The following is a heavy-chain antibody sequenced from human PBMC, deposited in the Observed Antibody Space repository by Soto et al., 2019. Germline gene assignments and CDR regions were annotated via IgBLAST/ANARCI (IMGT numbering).Heavy chain of an antibody. D-gene: IGHD2-8*02. CDR1: GYTFINYG. CDR3: ARDYTGRGYFDH. Sequence: ASVKVSCKASGYTFINYGISWVRQAPGQGLAWLGWINTYSDRTNYAQEFQGRVSKTTEKSTSTVYMELRSLRSGDTALYYCARDYTGRGYFDHWGQGSLVTVSS. CDR2: INTYSDRT. V-gene: IGHV1-18*04. J-gene: IGHJ4*02.